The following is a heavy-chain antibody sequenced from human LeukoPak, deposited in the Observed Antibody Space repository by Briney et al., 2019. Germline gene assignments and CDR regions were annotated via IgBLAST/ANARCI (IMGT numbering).Heavy chain of an antibody. V-gene: IGHV4-59*01. Sequence: SESLSLTCTVSGGSISRYYWSWVRQPPGKGLEWIGYIYHSGSTNYNPSLKSRVTISVDASKNQLSLNLASVTAADTAVYYCARVSGYGGNSGVWGQGTLVTVSS. J-gene: IGHJ4*02. CDR1: GGSISRYY. CDR3: ARVSGYGGNSGV. CDR2: IYHSGST. D-gene: IGHD4-23*01.